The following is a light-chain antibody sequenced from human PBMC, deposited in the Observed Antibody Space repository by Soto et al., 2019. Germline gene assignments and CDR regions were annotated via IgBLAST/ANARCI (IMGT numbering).Light chain of an antibody. CDR1: QNLSSSY. CDR2: GVF. V-gene: IGKV3-20*01. J-gene: IGKJ1*01. CDR3: QQYGNSPT. Sequence: EIVLTQSPGTLSLSPGERATLSCRASQNLSSSYLAWYQQKPGLAPRLLIYGVFSRATGIPDRFSGSGSGTDFTLAISRLETEDFAVYYCQQYGNSPTFGQGTKVEIK.